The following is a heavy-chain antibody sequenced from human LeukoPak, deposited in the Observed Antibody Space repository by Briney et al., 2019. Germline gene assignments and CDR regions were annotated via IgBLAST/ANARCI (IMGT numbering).Heavy chain of an antibody. CDR1: GYTFTSYG. Sequence: ASVKVSCKASGYTFTSYGISWVRQAPGQGLEWMGWISAYNGNTNYAQKLQGRVTMTRDTSISTAYMELSRLRPDDTAVYYCARGRLGYCSGGSCYSGWFDPWGQGTLVTVSS. J-gene: IGHJ5*02. V-gene: IGHV1-18*01. CDR3: ARGRLGYCSGGSCYSGWFDP. CDR2: ISAYNGNT. D-gene: IGHD2-15*01.